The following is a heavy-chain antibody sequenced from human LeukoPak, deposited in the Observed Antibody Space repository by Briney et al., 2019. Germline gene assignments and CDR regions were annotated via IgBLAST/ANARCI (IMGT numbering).Heavy chain of an antibody. V-gene: IGHV3-74*01. CDR2: INSDGRST. CDR1: GFTFSSYW. D-gene: IGHD3-3*01. CDR3: ARDYDFDDY. J-gene: IGHJ4*02. Sequence: PGGSLRLSCAASGFTFSSYWMHWVRQAPGKGLVWVSHINSDGRSTSYADSVKGRFTISRDNAKNTLYLQMNSLRAKDTAVYYCARDYDFDDYWGQGTLVTVSS.